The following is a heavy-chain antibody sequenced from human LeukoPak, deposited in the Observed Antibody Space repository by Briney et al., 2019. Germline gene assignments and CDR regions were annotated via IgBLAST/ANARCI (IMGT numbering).Heavy chain of an antibody. V-gene: IGHV3-53*01. CDR1: GFTVSSNY. CDR3: ARTVQLERPVPLRNYYYMDV. D-gene: IGHD1-1*01. J-gene: IGHJ6*03. CDR2: IYRGGST. Sequence: PGGSLRLSCAASGFTVSSNYMSWVRQAPGKGLEWVSVIYRGGSTYYADSVKGRFTISRENSKNKLYLQMNSLGAEEAAVYYCARTVQLERPVPLRNYYYMDVWGKGTTVTISS.